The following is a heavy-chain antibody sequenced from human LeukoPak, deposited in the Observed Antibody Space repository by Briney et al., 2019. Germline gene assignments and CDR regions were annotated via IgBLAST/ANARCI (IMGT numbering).Heavy chain of an antibody. D-gene: IGHD4-17*01. CDR2: INPSGGST. CDR1: GYTFTSYY. Sequence: ASVKVSCKASGYTFTSYYMHWVRQAPGQGLEWMGIINPSGGSTSYAQKLQGRVTMTRDTSTSTVYMELSSLRSEDTAVYYCALGDYGDYVANYWGQGTLVTVSS. V-gene: IGHV1-46*03. CDR3: ALGDYGDYVANY. J-gene: IGHJ4*02.